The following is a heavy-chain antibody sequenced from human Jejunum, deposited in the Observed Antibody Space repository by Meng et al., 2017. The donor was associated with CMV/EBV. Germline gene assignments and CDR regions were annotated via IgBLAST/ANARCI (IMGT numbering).Heavy chain of an antibody. V-gene: IGHV1-69*05. Sequence: SGGTFSSYASSWVRQAPGQGLEWMGGIIPFLGSTIYAQKFQGRVTITTDESTSTAYMELSSLRSEDTAVYYCARAYSTSSPHFDFWGQGTLVTVSS. CDR2: IIPFLGST. CDR3: ARAYSTSSPHFDF. J-gene: IGHJ4*02. CDR1: GGTFSSYA. D-gene: IGHD6-6*01.